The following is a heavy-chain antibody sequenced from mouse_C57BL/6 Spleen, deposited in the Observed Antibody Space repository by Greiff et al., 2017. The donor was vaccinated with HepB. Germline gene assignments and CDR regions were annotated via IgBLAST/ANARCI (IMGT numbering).Heavy chain of an antibody. CDR1: GYTFTSYN. CDR3: ARNHYYGSSAYFDY. Sequence: ESGAELVRPGASVKMSCKASGYTFTSYNMHWVKQTPRQGLEWIGAIYPGNGDTSYNQKFKGKATLTVDKSSSTAYMQLSSLTSEDSAVYFCARNHYYGSSAYFDYWGQGTTLTVSS. CDR2: IYPGNGDT. V-gene: IGHV1-12*01. J-gene: IGHJ2*01. D-gene: IGHD1-1*01.